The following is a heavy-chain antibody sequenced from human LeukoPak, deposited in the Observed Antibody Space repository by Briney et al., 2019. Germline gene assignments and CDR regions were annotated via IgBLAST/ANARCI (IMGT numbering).Heavy chain of an antibody. D-gene: IGHD6-13*01. J-gene: IGHJ4*02. CDR3: TTERYSSSWYSDY. Sequence: GGSLRLSCAASGFTFINAWMSWVRQAPGKGLEWVGRIKSKTDGGTTDYGAPVKGRFTISRDDSKNTLYMQMNSLKTEDTAVYYCTTERYSSSWYSDYWGQGTLVTVSS. CDR2: IKSKTDGGTT. CDR1: GFTFINAW. V-gene: IGHV3-15*01.